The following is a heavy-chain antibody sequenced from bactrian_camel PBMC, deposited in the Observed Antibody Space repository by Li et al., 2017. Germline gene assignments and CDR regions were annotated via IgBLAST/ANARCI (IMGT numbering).Heavy chain of an antibody. D-gene: IGHD4*01. CDR1: GFTHSVCS. J-gene: IGHJ4*01. CDR2: ILSDGTS. V-gene: IGHV3S53*01. Sequence: HVQLVESGGGSVQAGGSLRLSCAGTGFTHSVCSMGWYRQAPGKERVVVSTILSDGTSNYADSVKGRFIISQDRTKNTVYLQMNNLRPEDTAVYYCAPERAQSLIARLCPNSEGTQVTVS.